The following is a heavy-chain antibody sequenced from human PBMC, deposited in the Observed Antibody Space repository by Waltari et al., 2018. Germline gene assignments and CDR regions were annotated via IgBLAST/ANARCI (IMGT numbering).Heavy chain of an antibody. V-gene: IGHV4-39*07. CDR2: IYYSGST. Sequence: QLQLQESGPGLVKPSETLSLTCTVSGGSISSSSYYWGWIRQPPGKGLEWIGSIYYSGSTYYNPSLKSRVTISVDTSKNQFSLKLSSVTAADTAVYYCARVWPGSNYFDYWGQGTLVTVSS. CDR3: ARVWPGSNYFDY. D-gene: IGHD3-10*01. CDR1: GGSISSSSYY. J-gene: IGHJ4*02.